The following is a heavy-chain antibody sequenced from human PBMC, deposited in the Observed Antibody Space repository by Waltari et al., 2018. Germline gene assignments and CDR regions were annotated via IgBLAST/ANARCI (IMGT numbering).Heavy chain of an antibody. Sequence: EVQLLESGGGLVQSGGSLRLSCAASGSTFSSNAITWVRQVPGKGLEWVAVISGSGLSTLYADSVKGRFTISRDNSKSTVSLHMDNLRGEDTALYYCARGTTSSTSCFFDYWGQGALVTVPS. CDR1: GSTFSSNA. D-gene: IGHD2-2*01. J-gene: IGHJ4*02. CDR2: ISGSGLST. CDR3: ARGTTSSTSCFFDY. V-gene: IGHV3-23*01.